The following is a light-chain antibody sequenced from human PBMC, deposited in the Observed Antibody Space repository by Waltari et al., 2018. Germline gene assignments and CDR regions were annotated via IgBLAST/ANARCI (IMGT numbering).Light chain of an antibody. Sequence: EIVLTQSPATLSLSPGERATLSCRASQSVSSSLAWYQQKPGQAPRPLIYDASNMATGVPARFSGSGSGTDFTLTISSLEPEDFAVYYCQQRSNWLGTFGQGTKVEIK. CDR2: DAS. V-gene: IGKV3-11*01. CDR3: QQRSNWLGT. J-gene: IGKJ1*01. CDR1: QSVSSS.